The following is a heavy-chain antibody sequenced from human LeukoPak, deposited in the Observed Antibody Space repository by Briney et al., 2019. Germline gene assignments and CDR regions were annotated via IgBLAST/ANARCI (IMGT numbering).Heavy chain of an antibody. D-gene: IGHD6-13*01. Sequence: GGSLRLSCAASGFTFSSYSMNWVRQAPGKGLEWVSGISGSGSTYNADSVKGRFSISRDNSKNTLYLQMNSLRAEDTAVYYCARGWYPFDYWGQGTLVTVSS. CDR1: GFTFSSYS. CDR2: ISGSGST. CDR3: ARGWYPFDY. J-gene: IGHJ4*02. V-gene: IGHV3-23*01.